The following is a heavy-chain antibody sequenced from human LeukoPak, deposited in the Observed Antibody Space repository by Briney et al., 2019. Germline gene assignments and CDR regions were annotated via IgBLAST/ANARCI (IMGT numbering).Heavy chain of an antibody. CDR3: AKDINYDSSPGTSAFDI. Sequence: QTGGSLRLSCAASGFTFSSCSMNWVRQAPGKGLEWVSGISWNSGSIGYADSVKGRFTISRDNAKNSLYLQMNSLRAEDMALYYCAKDINYDSSPGTSAFDIWGQGTMVTVSS. CDR1: GFTFSSCS. J-gene: IGHJ3*02. CDR2: ISWNSGSI. V-gene: IGHV3-9*03. D-gene: IGHD3-22*01.